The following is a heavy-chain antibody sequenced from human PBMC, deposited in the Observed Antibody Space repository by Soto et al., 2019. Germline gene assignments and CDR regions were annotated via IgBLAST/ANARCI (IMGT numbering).Heavy chain of an antibody. CDR3: ARDHGSSWYSDDAFDI. J-gene: IGHJ3*02. V-gene: IGHV3-7*03. D-gene: IGHD6-13*01. Sequence: GGSLRLSCAASGFTFSSYWMSWVRQAPGKGLEWVANIKQDGSEKYYVDSVKGRFTISRDNAKNSLYLQMNSLRAEDTAVYYCARDHGSSWYSDDAFDIWGQGTMVTVS. CDR1: GFTFSSYW. CDR2: IKQDGSEK.